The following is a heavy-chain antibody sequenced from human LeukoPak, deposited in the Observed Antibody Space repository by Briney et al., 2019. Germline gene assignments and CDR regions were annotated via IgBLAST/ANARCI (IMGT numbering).Heavy chain of an antibody. D-gene: IGHD3-10*01. J-gene: IGHJ3*02. CDR3: AREGRGYAFDI. V-gene: IGHV4-31*03. CDR1: GGSISSGGYY. Sequence: SETLSLTCTVSGGSISSGGYYWSGIRQHPGKGLEWIGYIYYSGSTYYNPSLKSRVTISVDTSKNQFSLKLSSVTAADTAVYYCAREGRGYAFDIWGQGTMVTVSS. CDR2: IYYSGST.